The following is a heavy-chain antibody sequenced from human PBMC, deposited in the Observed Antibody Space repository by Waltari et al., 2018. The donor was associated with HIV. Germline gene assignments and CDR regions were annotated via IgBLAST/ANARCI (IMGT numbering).Heavy chain of an antibody. J-gene: IGHJ4*02. D-gene: IGHD3-10*01. Sequence: QVQLVQSGTEVKKPGASLRVSCKASGYTFSDFDINWVRQAPGQGFEWLGWMNTKTGNTGYAKKLQGRIRMTRNNSLTTSCLEGRDVRSEDMAIYFWARGRMEYYGSGSYFDYWGQGTPVIVSS. CDR1: GYTFSDFD. V-gene: IGHV1-8*02. CDR3: ARGRMEYYGSGSYFDY. CDR2: MNTKTGNT.